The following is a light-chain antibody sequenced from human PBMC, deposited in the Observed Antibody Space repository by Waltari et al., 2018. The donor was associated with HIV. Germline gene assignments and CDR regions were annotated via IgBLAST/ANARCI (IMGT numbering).Light chain of an antibody. CDR1: QSISTY. J-gene: IGKJ2*01. CDR3: QQSYSIPYT. CDR2: AAS. V-gene: IGKV1-39*01. Sequence: DVQMTQSPSFLSASVGDRVTIPCRASQSISTYLHWYQQRPGQAPKLLVFAASTLQSGVPSRFSGSGSGTDFALSISNLQPEDSATYYCQQSYSIPYTFGQGTKLEIK.